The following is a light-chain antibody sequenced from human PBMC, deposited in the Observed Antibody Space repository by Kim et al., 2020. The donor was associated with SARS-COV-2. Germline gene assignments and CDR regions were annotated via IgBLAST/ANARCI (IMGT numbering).Light chain of an antibody. CDR1: SLRSYY. V-gene: IGLV3-19*01. CDR3: NSRDSSGNHLPVV. Sequence: SSELTQDPAVSVALGQTVRITCQGDSLRSYYASWNQQKPGQAPVLVIYGKNNRPSGIPDRFSGSSSGNTASLTITGAQAEDEADYYCNSRDSSGNHLPVVFGGGTQLTVL. CDR2: GKN. J-gene: IGLJ2*01.